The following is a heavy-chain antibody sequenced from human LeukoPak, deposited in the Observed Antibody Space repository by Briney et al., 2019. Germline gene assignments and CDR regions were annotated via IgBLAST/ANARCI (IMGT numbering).Heavy chain of an antibody. CDR1: GFTFSRSD. D-gene: IGHD4-23*01. CDR2: ISGSGGST. V-gene: IGHV3-23*01. Sequence: GGSLRLSCAASGFTFSRSDMVWVRQAPGKGLEWVSAISGSGGSTYYADSVRGRFTISRDNSKNTLYLQMNSLRAEDTAVYYCAKGLGGNFYYYYGMDVWGQGTTVTVSS. CDR3: AKGLGGNFYYYYGMDV. J-gene: IGHJ6*02.